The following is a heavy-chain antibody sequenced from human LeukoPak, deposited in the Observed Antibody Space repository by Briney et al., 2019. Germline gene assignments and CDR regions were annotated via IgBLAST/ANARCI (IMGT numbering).Heavy chain of an antibody. CDR1: GYTFTGYY. CDR2: INPNSGGT. D-gene: IGHD3-9*01. CDR3: ARSPRYYDILTGSLNAFDI. J-gene: IGHJ3*02. Sequence: ASVKVSCKASGYTFTGYYMHWVRQAPGQGLEWMGWINPNSGGTNYAQKFQGRVTMTRDTSISTAYMELSRLRSDDTAVYYCARSPRYYDILTGSLNAFDIWGQGTMVTVSS. V-gene: IGHV1-2*02.